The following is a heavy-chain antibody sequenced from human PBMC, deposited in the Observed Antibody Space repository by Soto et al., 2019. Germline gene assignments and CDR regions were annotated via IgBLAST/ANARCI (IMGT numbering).Heavy chain of an antibody. CDR3: ARSREAVAGTRGAFDI. J-gene: IGHJ3*02. CDR1: GYTFTGYY. CDR2: INPNSGGT. D-gene: IGHD6-19*01. Sequence: QVPLVQSGAEVKKPGASVKVSCKASGYTFTGYYMHWVRQAPGQGLEWMGWINPNSGGTNYAQKFQGWVTMTRDTSISTAYMELSRLRSDDTAVYYCARSREAVAGTRGAFDIWGQGTMVTVSS. V-gene: IGHV1-2*04.